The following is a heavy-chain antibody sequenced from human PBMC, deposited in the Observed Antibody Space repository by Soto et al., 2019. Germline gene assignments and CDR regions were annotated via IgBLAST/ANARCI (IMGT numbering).Heavy chain of an antibody. V-gene: IGHV4-59*12. Sequence: SETLSLTCTVSGGSISSYYWSWIRQPPGKGLEWIGYIYYSGSTNYNPSLKSRVTISVDTSKNQFSLKLSSVTAADTAVYYCVKDGGTLPNVVNYPFDIWGQGTKVTVSS. D-gene: IGHD3-16*01. CDR1: GGSISSYY. J-gene: IGHJ3*02. CDR3: VKDGGTLPNVVNYPFDI. CDR2: IYYSGST.